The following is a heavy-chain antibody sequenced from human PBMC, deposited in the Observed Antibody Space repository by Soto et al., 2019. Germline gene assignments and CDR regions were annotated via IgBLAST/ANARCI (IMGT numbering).Heavy chain of an antibody. D-gene: IGHD4-17*01. Sequence: PSETLSLTCTVSGGSISSGGYSWSWIRQYPGKGLEWIGYIYFTGTTYYSPSLKSRVTISVDTSKNQFSLKLSSVTAADTAVYYWGSFDSGASRNWFAPGAKEPRVTVPS. V-gene: IGHV4-31*02. CDR3: GSFDSGASRNWFAP. CDR1: GGSISSGGYS. CDR2: IYFTGTT. J-gene: IGHJ5*01.